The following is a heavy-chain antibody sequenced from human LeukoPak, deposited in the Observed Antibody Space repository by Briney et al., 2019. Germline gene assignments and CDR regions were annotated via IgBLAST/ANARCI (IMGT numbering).Heavy chain of an antibody. V-gene: IGHV4-4*07. Sequence: SETLSLTCTVSGDSISSFYWSWIRQPAGKGLEWIGRFYTSGSTNYNPSLKSRVTMSVDTSKNQFSLKLSSVTAADTAVYYCAREGATPDTAMDTTYAPGGMDVWGQGTTVTVSS. CDR1: GDSISSFY. CDR2: FYTSGST. CDR3: AREGATPDTAMDTTYAPGGMDV. D-gene: IGHD5-18*01. J-gene: IGHJ6*02.